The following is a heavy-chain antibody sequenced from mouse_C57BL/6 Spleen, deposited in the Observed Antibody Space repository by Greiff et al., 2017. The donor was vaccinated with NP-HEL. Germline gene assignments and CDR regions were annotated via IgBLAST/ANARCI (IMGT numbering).Heavy chain of an antibody. CDR3: ARGLTTVVATNYFDC. Sequence: QVQLKQPGAELVMPGASVKLSCKASGYTFTSYWMHWVKQRPGQGLEWIGEIDPSDSYTNYNQKFKGKSTLTVDKSSSTAYMQLSSLTSEDSAVYYCARGLTTVVATNYFDCWGQGTTLTVSS. V-gene: IGHV1-69*01. CDR2: IDPSDSYT. CDR1: GYTFTSYW. D-gene: IGHD1-1*01. J-gene: IGHJ2*01.